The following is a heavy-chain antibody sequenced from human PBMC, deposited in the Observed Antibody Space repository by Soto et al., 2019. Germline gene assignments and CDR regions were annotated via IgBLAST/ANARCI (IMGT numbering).Heavy chain of an antibody. CDR1: GYTFTSYW. CDR2: IYPADSDT. D-gene: IGHD6-25*01. Sequence: GESLKISCKGSGYTFTSYWIAWVRQMPGKGLEWMGVIYPADSDTRYSPSFKGQVTISVDKSISTAYLQWSSLKASDTAMYYCARLHIAASGPFDYWGQGTLVTVSS. V-gene: IGHV5-51*01. CDR3: ARLHIAASGPFDY. J-gene: IGHJ4*02.